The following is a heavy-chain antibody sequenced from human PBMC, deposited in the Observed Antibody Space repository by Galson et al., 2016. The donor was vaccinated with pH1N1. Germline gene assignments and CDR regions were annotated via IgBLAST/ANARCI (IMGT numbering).Heavy chain of an antibody. V-gene: IGHV1-2*04. Sequence: SVKVSCKASGYTFTAYYIHWVRQAPGQGLEWMGWINPDSGGTHSAQKFQGWVTMTRDTSIRTAYMELSRLKTDDTAAYYCARVDRGTSGLDYWGQGALVAVSS. CDR2: INPDSGGT. CDR3: ARVDRGTSGLDY. J-gene: IGHJ4*02. CDR1: GYTFTAYY. D-gene: IGHD3-10*01.